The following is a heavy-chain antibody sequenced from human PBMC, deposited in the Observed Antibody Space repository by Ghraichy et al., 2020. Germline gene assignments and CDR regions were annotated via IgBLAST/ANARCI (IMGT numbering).Heavy chain of an antibody. CDR1: GFSFSSYA. V-gene: IGHV3-23*01. CDR2: ISATGGGT. J-gene: IGHJ4*02. Sequence: GGSLRLSCAASGFSFSSYAMSWVRQAPGKGLEWVSSISATGGGTYYAQSVKGRFTISRDNSKNTLYLQMSSLRAEDTAFYYCAIVRGIAVVPFDYWGQGTLVTVSS. D-gene: IGHD6-19*01. CDR3: AIVRGIAVVPFDY.